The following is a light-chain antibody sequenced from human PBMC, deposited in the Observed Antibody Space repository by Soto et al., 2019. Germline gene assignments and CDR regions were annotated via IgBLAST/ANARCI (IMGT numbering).Light chain of an antibody. CDR1: RDISNF. CDR3: QQFDNLPQWT. Sequence: DIQMTQSPSSLSASVGDRVTITCQASRDISNFLNWYQQKPGRAPKLLIYDVSNLETGVPSRFSGSGSGTDFTFTISSLQLEDVAPYYCQQFDNLPQWTFGQGTKVEIK. J-gene: IGKJ1*01. CDR2: DVS. V-gene: IGKV1-33*01.